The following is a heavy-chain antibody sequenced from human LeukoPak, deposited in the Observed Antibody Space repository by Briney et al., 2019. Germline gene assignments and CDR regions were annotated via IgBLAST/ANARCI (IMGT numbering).Heavy chain of an antibody. CDR3: AKSISTSALGYYYYGLDV. CDR2: ISGSGGST. V-gene: IGHV3-23*01. CDR1: GFPFSNFA. J-gene: IGHJ6*02. Sequence: PGGSLRLSCAASGFPFSNFALHWVRQAPGKGLEWVSGISGSGGSTYYADAVKGRFIISRDNSKNTLYLQMNSLRAEDTAVYYCAKSISTSALGYYYYGLDVWGQGTTVTVSS. D-gene: IGHD2-15*01.